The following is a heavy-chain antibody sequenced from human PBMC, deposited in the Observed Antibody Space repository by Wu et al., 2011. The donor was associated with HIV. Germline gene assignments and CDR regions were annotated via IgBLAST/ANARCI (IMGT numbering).Heavy chain of an antibody. CDR2: MNPNSGNT. J-gene: IGHJ5*02. CDR1: GGTFSIYA. CDR3: ARGPAVWFGAENWFDP. D-gene: IGHD3-10*01. V-gene: IGHV1-8*03. Sequence: QVQLVQSGPEVKKPGSSVKVSCKVSGGTFSIYAINWVRQAPGQGLEWMGWMNPNSGNTGYAQKFQGRVTITRNTSISTAYMELSSLRSEDTAVYYCARGPAVWFGAENWFDPWGQGTLVTVSS.